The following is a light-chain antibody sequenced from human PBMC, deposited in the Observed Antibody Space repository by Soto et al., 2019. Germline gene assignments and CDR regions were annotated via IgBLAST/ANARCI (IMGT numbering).Light chain of an antibody. J-gene: IGKJ1*01. Sequence: DIQMTQSPSTLSASVGDRVTITCRASPSISRWLAWYQQKSGKAPKLLIYGASSLERGVQSRFSGSRSGTEFTLTISSLQPDDFATYYCQQYNSYDRWTFGQGTKVEIK. CDR2: GAS. CDR3: QQYNSYDRWT. V-gene: IGKV1-5*01. CDR1: PSISRW.